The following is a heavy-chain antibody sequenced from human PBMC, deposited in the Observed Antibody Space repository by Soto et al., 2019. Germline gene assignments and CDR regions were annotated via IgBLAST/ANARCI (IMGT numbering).Heavy chain of an antibody. Sequence: SETLSLTCTVSGGSISSSSYYWGWIRQPPEKGLEWIGSIYYSGSTYYNPSLKSRVTISVDTSKNQFSLKLSSVTAADTAVYYCARQGIVVVSWFDPWGQGTLVTVSS. J-gene: IGHJ5*02. CDR3: ARQGIVVVSWFDP. CDR1: GGSISSSSYY. D-gene: IGHD3-22*01. CDR2: IYYSGST. V-gene: IGHV4-39*01.